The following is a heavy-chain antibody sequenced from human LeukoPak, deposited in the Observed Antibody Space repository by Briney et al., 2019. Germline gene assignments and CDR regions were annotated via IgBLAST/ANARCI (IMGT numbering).Heavy chain of an antibody. CDR1: GGSFSGYY. CDR2: INHSGST. Sequence: SETLSLTCAVYGGSFSGYYWSWIRQPPGKGLEWIGEINHSGSTNYNPSLKSRVTISVDTSKNQFSLKLSSVTAADTAVYCCASISWGDYWGQGTLVTVSS. CDR3: ASISWGDY. D-gene: IGHD3-16*01. V-gene: IGHV4-34*01. J-gene: IGHJ4*02.